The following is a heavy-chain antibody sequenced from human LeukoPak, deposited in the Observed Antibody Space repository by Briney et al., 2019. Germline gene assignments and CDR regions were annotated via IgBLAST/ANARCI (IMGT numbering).Heavy chain of an antibody. J-gene: IGHJ4*02. CDR2: IKQDGSEK. D-gene: IGHD3-10*01. CDR1: GFTFSSYW. CDR3: ARDLWGGYYGSGSTFDY. V-gene: IGHV3-7*01. Sequence: GGSLRLSCAASGFTFSSYWMSWVRQAPGKGLEWVANIKQDGSEKYYVDSVKGRFTISRDNAKNSLYLQMNSLRAEDTAVYYCARDLWGGYYGSGSTFDYWGQGTLVTVSS.